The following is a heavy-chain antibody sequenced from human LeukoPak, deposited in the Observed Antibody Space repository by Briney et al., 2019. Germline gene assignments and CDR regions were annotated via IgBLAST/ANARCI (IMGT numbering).Heavy chain of an antibody. Sequence: ASVKVSCKASGYTFTSYAMNWVRQPPGQGREWMGWINTNTGNPTYAQGFTGRFVFSLDTPVSTAYLPISSLKAADTAVYYCAREGSWGGGRMEDAFDIWGQGTMVTVSS. D-gene: IGHD3-16*01. J-gene: IGHJ3*02. CDR1: GYTFTSYA. CDR2: INTNTGNP. V-gene: IGHV7-4-1*02. CDR3: AREGSWGGGRMEDAFDI.